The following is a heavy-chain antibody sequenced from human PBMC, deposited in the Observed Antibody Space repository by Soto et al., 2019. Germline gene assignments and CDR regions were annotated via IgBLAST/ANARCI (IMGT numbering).Heavy chain of an antibody. D-gene: IGHD1-1*01. Sequence: GGSLRLSCAASGFTFSSYWMSWVRQAPGKGLEWVANIKQDGSEKYYVDSVKGRFTISRDNAKNSLYLQMNSLRAEDPPVYYCARDGTAGPYYYYYGMDVWGQGTTVTVSS. CDR1: GFTFSSYW. CDR2: IKQDGSEK. J-gene: IGHJ6*02. CDR3: ARDGTAGPYYYYYGMDV. V-gene: IGHV3-7*01.